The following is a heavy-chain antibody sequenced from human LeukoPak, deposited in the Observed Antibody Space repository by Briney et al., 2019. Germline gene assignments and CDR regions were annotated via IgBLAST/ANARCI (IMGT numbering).Heavy chain of an antibody. CDR2: ISSSSSYI. D-gene: IGHD6-13*01. CDR3: ARGSPLYSSPPEYYYYYMDV. Sequence: PGGSLRLSCAVSGFTVSSNYMSWVRQAPGKGLEWVSSISSSSSYIYYADSVKGRFTISRDNAKNSLYLQMNSLRAEDTAVYYCARGSPLYSSPPEYYYYYMDVWGKGTTVTVSS. CDR1: GFTVSSNY. J-gene: IGHJ6*03. V-gene: IGHV3-21*01.